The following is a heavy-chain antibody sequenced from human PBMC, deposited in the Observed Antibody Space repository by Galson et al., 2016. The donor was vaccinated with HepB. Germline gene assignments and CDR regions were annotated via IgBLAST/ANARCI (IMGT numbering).Heavy chain of an antibody. CDR1: GFTFSTYD. J-gene: IGHJ4*02. V-gene: IGHV3-30*18. D-gene: IGHD1-1*01. CDR2: TSFDGRSS. CDR3: VKDDKWNVDY. Sequence: SLRLSCAASGFTFSTYDMHWVRQAPGKGLEWVGFTSFDGRSSYYVDSVKGRFTISRDNSKNTLYLQMNNLRAEDTAVYYCVKDDKWNVDYWGQGTLVTVSS.